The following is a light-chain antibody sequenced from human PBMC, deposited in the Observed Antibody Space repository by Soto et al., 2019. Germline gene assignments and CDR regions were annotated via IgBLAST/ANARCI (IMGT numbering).Light chain of an antibody. J-gene: IGKJ5*01. Sequence: EIVLTHSPGTLSLSPCERASLSFSASQSVSSSYLAWYQQIPGQAPRLLINDASRRATGIPDRFSGSGSGTDFTLTISRLEPEDFAVYYCQQYGSSPPTFGQGTRLEIK. CDR2: DAS. V-gene: IGKV3-20*01. CDR3: QQYGSSPPT. CDR1: QSVSSSY.